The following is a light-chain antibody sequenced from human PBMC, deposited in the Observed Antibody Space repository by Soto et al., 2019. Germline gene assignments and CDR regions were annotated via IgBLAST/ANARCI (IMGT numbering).Light chain of an antibody. CDR2: DAS. V-gene: IGKV3-11*01. Sequence: EIVLTQSPATLSLSAGERATLSCRASQSVSRYLAWYQQKPGQAPRLLIYDASNRATGIPARFSGSGSGTDFTLTISSLEPEDFAVYYCQQRSNWPITCGQGTRLEIK. CDR3: QQRSNWPIT. J-gene: IGKJ5*01. CDR1: QSVSRY.